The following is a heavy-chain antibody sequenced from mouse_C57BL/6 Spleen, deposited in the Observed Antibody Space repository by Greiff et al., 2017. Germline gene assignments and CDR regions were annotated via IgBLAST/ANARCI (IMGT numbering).Heavy chain of an antibody. CDR3: AREDYYGSSYSY. CDR1: GYTFTDYN. J-gene: IGHJ3*01. CDR2: INPNNGGT. D-gene: IGHD1-1*01. Sequence: DVQLVESGPELVKPGASVKMSCKASGYTFTDYNMHWVKQSHGKSLEWIGYINPNNGGTSYNQKFKGKATLTVNKSSSTAYMELRSLTSEDSAVYYCAREDYYGSSYSYWGQGTLVTVSA. V-gene: IGHV1-22*01.